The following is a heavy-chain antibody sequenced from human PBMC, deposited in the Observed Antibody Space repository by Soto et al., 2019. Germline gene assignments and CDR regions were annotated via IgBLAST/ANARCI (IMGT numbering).Heavy chain of an antibody. D-gene: IGHD3-10*01. CDR3: ARDGAAGTFDF. J-gene: IGHJ4*02. Sequence: EVQVLESGGGLVQTGGSLRLSCAASGFTFSSYSMNWVRQAPGKGLEWVSYISSSSTTIYYADSVKGRFTISRDNAKTSVFLQMNRPRDEDTAVYYCARDGAAGTFDFWGQGTLVTVSS. V-gene: IGHV3-48*02. CDR1: GFTFSSYS. CDR2: ISSSSTTI.